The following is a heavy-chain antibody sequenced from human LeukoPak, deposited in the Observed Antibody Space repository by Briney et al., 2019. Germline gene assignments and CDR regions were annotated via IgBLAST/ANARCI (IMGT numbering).Heavy chain of an antibody. V-gene: IGHV4-59*08. Sequence: SETLSLTCTVSGGSISSYYWSWIRQPPGKGLEWIGYIYYSGSTNYNPSLKSRVTISVDTSKNQFSLKLSSVTAADTAVYYCARGAHVTVSNFDYWGQGTLVTVSS. CDR1: GGSISSYY. D-gene: IGHD4-17*01. CDR3: ARGAHVTVSNFDY. J-gene: IGHJ4*02. CDR2: IYYSGST.